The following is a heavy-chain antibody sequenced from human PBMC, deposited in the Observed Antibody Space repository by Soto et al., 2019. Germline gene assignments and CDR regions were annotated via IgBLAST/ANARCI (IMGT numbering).Heavy chain of an antibody. CDR1: GFTFSSYL. J-gene: IGHJ6*03. D-gene: IGHD3-3*01. CDR3: ARSDFWSGFGTYYYYMDV. CDR2: IKQDGSEK. Sequence: GGSLRLSCAAPGFTFSSYLMSWVRQAPGKGLEWVANIKQDGSEKYYVDSVKGRFTISRDNAKNSLYLQMNSLRAEDTAVYYCARSDFWSGFGTYYYYMDVWGKGTTVTVSS. V-gene: IGHV3-7*01.